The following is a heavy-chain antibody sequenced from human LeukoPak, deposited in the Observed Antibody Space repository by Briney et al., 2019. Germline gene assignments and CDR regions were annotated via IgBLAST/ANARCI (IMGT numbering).Heavy chain of an antibody. J-gene: IGHJ4*02. V-gene: IGHV3-74*01. CDR1: GFDFSSNW. Sequence: GGSLRLSCAASGFDFSSNWMHWVRHAPGQGLVWVSRIKGDGISTNYADSVKGRFTISRDIAKNTLYLQMNSLRAEDTAVYYCAKDIQRLLGTFDYWGQGTLVTVSS. CDR3: AKDIQRLLGTFDY. D-gene: IGHD2-21*02. CDR2: IKGDGIST.